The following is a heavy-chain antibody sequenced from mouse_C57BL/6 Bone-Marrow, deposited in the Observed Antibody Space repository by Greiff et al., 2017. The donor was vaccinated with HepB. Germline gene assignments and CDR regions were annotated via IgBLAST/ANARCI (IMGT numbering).Heavy chain of an antibody. CDR1: GYTFTSYW. CDR2: IGPNSGGT. J-gene: IGHJ1*03. V-gene: IGHV1-72*01. D-gene: IGHD1-1*01. CDR3: ARNDWYYYGSSYWYFDV. Sequence: VQLQQPGAELVKPGASVKLSCKASGYTFTSYWMHWVKQRPGRGLEWIGRIGPNSGGTKYNEKFKSKATLTVDKPSSTAYMQLSSLTSADSAVYYCARNDWYYYGSSYWYFDVWGTGTTVTVSS.